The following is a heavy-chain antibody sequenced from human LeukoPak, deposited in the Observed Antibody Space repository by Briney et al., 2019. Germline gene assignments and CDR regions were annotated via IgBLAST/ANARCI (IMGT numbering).Heavy chain of an antibody. CDR2: ISSSGNII. J-gene: IGHJ4*02. Sequence: PGGAPRLSFAAPGFTFSDYYMSWIRPAPGKGPEWGSYISSSGNIIYSADSVKGRFTISRDNAKNSLYLQINSLRAEDTAVYYCARATAADTAMIYFDYWGQGTLVTVSS. CDR1: GFTFSDYY. D-gene: IGHD5-18*01. V-gene: IGHV3-11*01. CDR3: ARATAADTAMIYFDY.